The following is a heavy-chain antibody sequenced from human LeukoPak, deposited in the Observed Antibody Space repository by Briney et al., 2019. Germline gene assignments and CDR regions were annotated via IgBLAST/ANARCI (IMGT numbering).Heavy chain of an antibody. V-gene: IGHV1-69*13. CDR1: GGTFSSYA. CDR3: AGALGYCSSTSCDMGGGFDY. J-gene: IGHJ4*02. Sequence: ASVKVSCKASGGTFSSYAISWVRQAPGQGLEWMGGIIPIFGTANYAQKFQGRVTITADESTSTAYMELSSLRSEDTAVYYCAGALGYCSSTSCDMGGGFDYWGQGTLVTVSS. CDR2: IIPIFGTA. D-gene: IGHD2-2*02.